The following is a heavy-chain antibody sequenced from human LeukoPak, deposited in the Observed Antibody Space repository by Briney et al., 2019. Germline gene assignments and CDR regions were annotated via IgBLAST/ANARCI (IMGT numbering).Heavy chain of an antibody. CDR3: AKDLSYDFWSGLYFDY. CDR2: ISGSGGST. D-gene: IGHD3-3*01. V-gene: IGHV3-23*01. CDR1: GFTLSSYA. Sequence: GGSLRLSCAASGFTLSSYAMSWVRQAPGKGLEWVSAISGSGGSTYYADSVKGRFTISRDNSKNTLYLQMNSLRAEDTAVYYCAKDLSYDFWSGLYFDYWGQGTLVTVSS. J-gene: IGHJ4*02.